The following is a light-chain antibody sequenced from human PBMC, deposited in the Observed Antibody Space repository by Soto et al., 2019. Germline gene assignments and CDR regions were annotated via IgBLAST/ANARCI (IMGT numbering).Light chain of an antibody. CDR3: SSFTSSNTVL. V-gene: IGLV2-14*01. Sequence: QSALPQPASVSGSPGQSITISCTGTSSDVGGYNYVSWYQQHPGKAPKLIIYNVSNRPSGVSNRFSGSKSGNTASLTISGLQAEDEGHYYCSSFTSSNTVLFGGATKLSVL. J-gene: IGLJ2*01. CDR2: NVS. CDR1: SSDVGGYNY.